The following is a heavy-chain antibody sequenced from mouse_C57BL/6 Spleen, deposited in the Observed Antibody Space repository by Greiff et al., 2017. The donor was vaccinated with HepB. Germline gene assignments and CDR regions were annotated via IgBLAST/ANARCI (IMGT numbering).Heavy chain of an antibody. CDR3: ARVGKLGYYFDY. J-gene: IGHJ2*01. CDR1: GYAFSSSW. D-gene: IGHD4-1*01. V-gene: IGHV1-82*01. Sequence: QVQLQQSGPELVKPRASVKISCKASGYAFSSSWMNWVKQRPGKGLEWIGRIYPGDGDTNYNGKFKGKATLTADKSSSTAYMQLSSLTSEDSAVYCCARVGKLGYYFDYWGQGTTLTVSS. CDR2: IYPGDGDT.